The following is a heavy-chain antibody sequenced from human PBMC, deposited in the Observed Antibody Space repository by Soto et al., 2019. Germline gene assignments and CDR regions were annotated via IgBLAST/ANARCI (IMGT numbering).Heavy chain of an antibody. CDR2: ISAYNGNT. CDR1: GYTFTTYG. J-gene: IGHJ5*02. CDR3: ARDSLRAPDWFDP. Sequence: GASVKVSCKASGYTFTTYGISCVRQAPGQGLEWMGWISAYNGNTNYAQKLQGRVTMTTDTSTSTAYMELRSLRSDDTAVYYCARDSLRAPDWFDPWGQGTLVTVSS. V-gene: IGHV1-18*01.